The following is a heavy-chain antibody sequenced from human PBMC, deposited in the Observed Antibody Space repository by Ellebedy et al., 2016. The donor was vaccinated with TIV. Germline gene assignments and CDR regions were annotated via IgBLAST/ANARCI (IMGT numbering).Heavy chain of an antibody. CDR1: GGSISSSSYY. CDR2: IYYSGST. CDR3: AREVVGSTGFDY. V-gene: IGHV4-39*02. D-gene: IGHD1-26*01. J-gene: IGHJ4*02. Sequence: MPSETLSLTCTVSGGSISSSSYYWGWIRQPPGKGLEWIGSIYYSGSTYYNPSLKSRVTISVDTSKNQFSLKLSSVTAADTAVYYCAREVVGSTGFDYWGQGTLVTVSS.